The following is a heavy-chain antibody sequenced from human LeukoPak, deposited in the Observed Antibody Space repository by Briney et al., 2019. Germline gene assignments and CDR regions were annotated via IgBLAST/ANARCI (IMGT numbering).Heavy chain of an antibody. J-gene: IGHJ4*02. CDR2: IKEDGSEK. D-gene: IGHD6-13*01. V-gene: IGHV3-7*01. CDR3: ASGRQLGY. CDR1: GFTFSNYW. Sequence: GGSLGLSCAASGFTFSNYWMSWVRQAPGKGLEWVANIKEDGSEKYYVDSVKGRFTISRDNARNSLYLQMNSLRAEDTAVYYCASGRQLGYWGQGTLVTVSS.